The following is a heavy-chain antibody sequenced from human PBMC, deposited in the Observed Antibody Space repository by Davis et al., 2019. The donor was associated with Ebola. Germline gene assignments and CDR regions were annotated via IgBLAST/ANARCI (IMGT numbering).Heavy chain of an antibody. D-gene: IGHD3-9*01. CDR1: GFTFSSYA. V-gene: IGHV3-64*04. CDR3: ARVYYDILTGYYYFDY. Sequence: GESLKISCSASGFTFSSYAMHWVRQAPGKGLEYVSAISSNGGSTYYADSVKGRFTIPRDNSKNTLYLQMNSLRAEDTAVYYCARVYYDILTGYYYFDYWGQGTLVTVSS. J-gene: IGHJ4*02. CDR2: ISSNGGST.